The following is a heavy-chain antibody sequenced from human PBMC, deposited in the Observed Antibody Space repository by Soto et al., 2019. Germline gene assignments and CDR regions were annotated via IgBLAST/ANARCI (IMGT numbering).Heavy chain of an antibody. CDR3: ARGYSSSWYRLYYYYGMDV. D-gene: IGHD6-13*01. J-gene: IGHJ6*02. V-gene: IGHV1-8*01. CDR2: MNPGSGDT. CDR1: GYSFTNND. Sequence: ASVKVSCKASGYSFTNNDVTWVRQATGQGLEWMGWMNPGSGDTGYAQKFQGRVTMTRDISIATAYMELSSLRSDDTAVYYCARGYSSSWYRLYYYYGMDVWGQGTTVTVSS.